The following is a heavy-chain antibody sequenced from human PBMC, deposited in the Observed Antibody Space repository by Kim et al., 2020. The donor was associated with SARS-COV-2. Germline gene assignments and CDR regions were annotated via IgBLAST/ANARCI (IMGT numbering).Heavy chain of an antibody. D-gene: IGHD2-2*01. CDR2: NT. CDR3: TREDTTNWFDY. J-gene: IGHJ5*01. Sequence: NTKYSEEFPGRVTIPRDTSASTAYMALTGLKSEDTAVYYCTREDTTNWFDYWGQGTLVTVSS. V-gene: IGHV1-3*01.